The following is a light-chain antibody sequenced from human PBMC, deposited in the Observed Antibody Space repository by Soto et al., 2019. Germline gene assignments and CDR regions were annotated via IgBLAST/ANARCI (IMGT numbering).Light chain of an antibody. CDR2: EVS. Sequence: QSALTQPPSASGTPGQSVTIPCTGTSSDVGDYNYVSWYQQHPGKAPKLVIYEVSRRPSGVPDRFSGSKSGNTAYLTVSGLQAEDEEDYYCSSNAGSNNLVFGGGTKVTVL. CDR3: SSNAGSNNLV. CDR1: SSDVGDYNY. J-gene: IGLJ2*01. V-gene: IGLV2-8*01.